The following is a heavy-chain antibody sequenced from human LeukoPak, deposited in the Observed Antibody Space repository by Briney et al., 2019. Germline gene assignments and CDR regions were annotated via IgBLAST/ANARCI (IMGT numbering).Heavy chain of an antibody. V-gene: IGHV4-34*01. CDR1: GGSFSGYY. D-gene: IGHD5-24*01. J-gene: IGHJ4*02. CDR2: INHSGST. CDR3: ARAGGKATITR. Sequence: PSETLSLTCAVYGGSFSGYYWSWIRQPPGKGLEWIGEINHSGSTNYNPSLKSRVTISVDTSKNQFSLKLSSVTAADTAVYYCARAGGKATITRWGQGTLVTVSS.